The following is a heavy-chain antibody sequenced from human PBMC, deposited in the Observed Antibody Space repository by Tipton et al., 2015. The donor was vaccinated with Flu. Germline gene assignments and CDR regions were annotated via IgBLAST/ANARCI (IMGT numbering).Heavy chain of an antibody. Sequence: TLSLTCTVSGGSISSSSYYWGWIRQPPGKGLEWIGSIYYSGSTYYNPSLKSRVTISVDTSKNQFSLKLSSVTAADTAVYYWASITMIGDAFDIWGQGTMVTVSS. J-gene: IGHJ3*02. CDR1: GGSISSSSYY. D-gene: IGHD3-22*01. CDR2: IYYSGST. V-gene: IGHV4-39*07. CDR3: ASITMIGDAFDI.